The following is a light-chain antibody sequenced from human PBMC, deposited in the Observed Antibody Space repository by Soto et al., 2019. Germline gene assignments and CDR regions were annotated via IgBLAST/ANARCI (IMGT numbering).Light chain of an antibody. CDR3: GAWDDSLNGYV. CDR2: DNN. J-gene: IGLJ1*01. V-gene: IGLV1-51*01. Sequence: QSVLTQPPSVSAAPGQKVTISCSGSSSNIGNNYVSWYQQLPGTAPKLLIYDNNKRPSGIPDRFSGSKSGTSATLGINEPHSADQADYSCGAWDDSLNGYVFGTGTKVTV. CDR1: SSNIGNNY.